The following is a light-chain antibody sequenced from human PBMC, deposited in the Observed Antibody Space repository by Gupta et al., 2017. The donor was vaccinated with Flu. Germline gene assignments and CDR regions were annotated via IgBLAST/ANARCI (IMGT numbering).Light chain of an antibody. CDR3: ATWGDNRCV. J-gene: IGLJ2*01. CDR1: SSDIGSNY. CDR2: RND. Sequence: QSALTQPPSSSGTPGQRVTISCSGSSSDIGSNYVYWYQQLPGTAPKLLIYRNDQRPSGVPELFYGSKSDTSAYMDSSGLRSEEEAYYYCATWGDNRCVFGGGTKVTVL. V-gene: IGLV1-47*01.